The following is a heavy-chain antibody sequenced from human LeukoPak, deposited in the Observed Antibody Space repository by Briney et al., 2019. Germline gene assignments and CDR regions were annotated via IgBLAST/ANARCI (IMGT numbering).Heavy chain of an antibody. CDR1: GFTFSSYW. V-gene: IGHV3-74*01. J-gene: IGHJ6*02. CDR3: ARDYGRSRDYGMDV. D-gene: IGHD3-10*01. Sequence: GGSLRLSCAASGFTFSSYWMHWVRQAPGKGLVWVSRINSDGSSTTYADSVKGRFTISRVNAKNTLYLQMNSLRAEDTAVYFCARDYGRSRDYGMDVWGQGTTVTVSS. CDR2: INSDGSST.